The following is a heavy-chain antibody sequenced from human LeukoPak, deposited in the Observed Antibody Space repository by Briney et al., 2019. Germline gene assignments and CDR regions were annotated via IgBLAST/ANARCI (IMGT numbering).Heavy chain of an antibody. CDR2: IYYSGST. J-gene: IGHJ2*01. CDR1: GGSIISGDYY. V-gene: IGHV4-30-4*01. CDR3: AASEWDQGWYFDL. D-gene: IGHD1-26*01. Sequence: SETLSLTCSVSGGSIISGDYYWTWIRQTPGKGLEWIGYIYYSGSTYYNPSLKSRVTISVEVDTSKNQFSLKLSSVTAADTAVYYCAASEWDQGWYFDLWGRGTLVTVSS.